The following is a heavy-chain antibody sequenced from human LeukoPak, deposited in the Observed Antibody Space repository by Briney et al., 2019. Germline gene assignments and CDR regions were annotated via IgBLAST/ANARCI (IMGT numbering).Heavy chain of an antibody. J-gene: IGHJ3*02. V-gene: IGHV3-21*01. CDR3: ARFTDTTMHDAFDI. D-gene: IGHD5-18*01. Sequence: PGGSLRLSCAASGFTFSSYAMNWVRQAPGKGLEWVSSISGSSTYIYYADSVKGRFTISRGNAKNSLYLQMNSLRAEDTAVYYCARFTDTTMHDAFDIWGQGTMVTVSS. CDR2: ISGSSTYI. CDR1: GFTFSSYA.